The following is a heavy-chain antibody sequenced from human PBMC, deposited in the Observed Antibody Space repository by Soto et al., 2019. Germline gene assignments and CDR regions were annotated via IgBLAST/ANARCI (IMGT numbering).Heavy chain of an antibody. Sequence: QVQLVESGGGVVQPGRSLRLSCAASGFTFSSYGMHWVRQAPGKGLEWVAVIWYDGSNKYYADSVKGRFTISRDNSKNTLYLQMNSLRAEDTAVYYCARDPPDDYYDSSGYDHFDCWGQGTLVTVSS. CDR2: IWYDGSNK. CDR1: GFTFSSYG. J-gene: IGHJ4*02. V-gene: IGHV3-33*01. D-gene: IGHD3-22*01. CDR3: ARDPPDDYYDSSGYDHFDC.